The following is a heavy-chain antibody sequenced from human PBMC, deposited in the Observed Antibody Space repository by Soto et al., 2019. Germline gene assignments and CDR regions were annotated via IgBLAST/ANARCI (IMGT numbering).Heavy chain of an antibody. CDR3: ASPRGLDDAFDF. CDR1: GFTFSSQT. D-gene: IGHD3-10*01. V-gene: IGHV3-21*01. CDR2: VSSSGSYK. Sequence: PWGSLRLSCAVSGFTFSSQTINWFRQAPGKGLEWVSSVSSSGSYKYYADSVKGRFTIPRDNAKNSLYLQMNSLRAEDTAVYFCASPRGLDDAFDFWGQGTMVTVSS. J-gene: IGHJ3*01.